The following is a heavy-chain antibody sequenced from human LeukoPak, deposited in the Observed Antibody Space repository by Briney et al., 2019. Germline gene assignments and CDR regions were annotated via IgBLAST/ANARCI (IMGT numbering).Heavy chain of an antibody. J-gene: IGHJ4*02. D-gene: IGHD5-18*01. CDR2: ISGSGSTI. CDR3: NSYGAIFDY. CDR1: GFTFRSHE. V-gene: IGHV3-48*03. Sequence: PGGSLRLSCAASGFTFRSHEMNWVRQAPGKGLEWVSYISGSGSTIYYADSVKGRFTISRDNSKNTLYLQMNSLRAEDTAVYYCNSYGAIFDYWGQGTLVTVSS.